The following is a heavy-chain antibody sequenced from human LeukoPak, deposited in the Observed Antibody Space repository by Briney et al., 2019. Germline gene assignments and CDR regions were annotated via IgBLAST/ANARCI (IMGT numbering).Heavy chain of an antibody. D-gene: IGHD2/OR15-2a*01. Sequence: GGSLRLSCAASGFTFSTYSMNWVRQAPGKGLEWVSSISGSSSYINYADSVKGRFTISRDNAKNSLYLQMNSLRAGDTAVYYCARSPEYWFNVWGKGTTVTVSS. CDR3: ARSPEYWFNV. V-gene: IGHV3-21*01. J-gene: IGHJ6*04. CDR2: ISGSSSYI. CDR1: GFTFSTYS.